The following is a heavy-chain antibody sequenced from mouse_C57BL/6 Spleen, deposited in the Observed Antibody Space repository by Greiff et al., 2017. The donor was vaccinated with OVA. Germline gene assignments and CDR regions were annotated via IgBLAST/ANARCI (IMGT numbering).Heavy chain of an antibody. V-gene: IGHV1-82*01. CDR1: GYAFSSSW. D-gene: IGHD2-1*01. Sequence: VKLQESGPELVKPGASVKISCKASGYAFSSSWMNWVKQRPGKGLEWIGRIYPGDGDTNYNGKFKGKATLTADKSSSKAYMQLSSLSSEDSAVYCGAKGGDGNYVFDYWGQGTTLTVSS. CDR3: AKGGDGNYVFDY. J-gene: IGHJ2*01. CDR2: IYPGDGDT.